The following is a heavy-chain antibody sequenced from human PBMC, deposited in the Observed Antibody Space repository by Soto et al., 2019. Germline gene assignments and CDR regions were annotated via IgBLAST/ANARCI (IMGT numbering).Heavy chain of an antibody. CDR3: AKGYCSSTSCSYFDY. V-gene: IGHV3-23*01. CDR1: GFTFSSYA. CDR2: ISGSGGST. D-gene: IGHD2-2*01. J-gene: IGHJ4*02. Sequence: GGSLRLSCAASGFTFSSYAMSWVRQAPGKGLEWVSAISGSGGSTYYADSVKGRFTISRDNSKNTLYLQMNSLRAEDTAVYYCAKGYCSSTSCSYFDYWGQGTLVTVSS.